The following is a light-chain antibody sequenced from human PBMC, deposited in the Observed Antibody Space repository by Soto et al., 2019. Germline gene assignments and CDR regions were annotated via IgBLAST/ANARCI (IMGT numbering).Light chain of an antibody. CDR1: QSINNW. CDR3: QQYGSFPYT. J-gene: IGKJ2*01. Sequence: DVQMTQSPSSLSASVGDRVTITCRASQSINNWLAWYQQKPGMAPKSLIYGASSLQSGVSSRFSGSGSGTQFTLTISSLQPEDFATYYCQQYGSFPYTFGQGTKLEIK. CDR2: GAS. V-gene: IGKV1-5*01.